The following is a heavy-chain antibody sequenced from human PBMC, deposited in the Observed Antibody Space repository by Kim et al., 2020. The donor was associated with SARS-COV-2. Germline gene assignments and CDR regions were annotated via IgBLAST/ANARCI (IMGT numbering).Heavy chain of an antibody. J-gene: IGHJ4*02. Sequence: GGTKDSPALKGRVSISVDTSKNQFSLKLSSLITADTAVYFCATGAGWLVDYWGQGTLVTVSS. CDR3: ATGAGWLVDY. D-gene: IGHD6-19*01. CDR2: GGT. V-gene: IGHV4-59*09.